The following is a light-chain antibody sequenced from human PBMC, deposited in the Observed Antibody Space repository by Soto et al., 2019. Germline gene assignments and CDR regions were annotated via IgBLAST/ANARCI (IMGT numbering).Light chain of an antibody. CDR1: QSVSSY. J-gene: IGKJ1*01. Sequence: EIVLTQSPGTLSLSPGERATLSCRASQSVSSYLAWYQQKPGQAPRLLIYDASNRATGIPARFSGSGSGTEFTLTISSLQSEDFAVYYCQQQSNWPRAFGQGTKVDNK. V-gene: IGKV3-11*01. CDR2: DAS. CDR3: QQQSNWPRA.